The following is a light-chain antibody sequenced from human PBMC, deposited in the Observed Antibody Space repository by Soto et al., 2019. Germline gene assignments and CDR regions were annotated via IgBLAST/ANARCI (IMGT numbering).Light chain of an antibody. V-gene: IGKV1-5*03. J-gene: IGKJ4*01. CDR3: QLYSNYPVT. Sequence: DIQMTQSPSTLSASVGDRVTISCRASQSVTSWLAWYQQKPGKSPTLLIYQASTLERGVPSRFSGSGYGTEFTLTISSLQPDDFATCYCQLYSNYPVTFGGGT. CDR1: QSVTSW. CDR2: QAS.